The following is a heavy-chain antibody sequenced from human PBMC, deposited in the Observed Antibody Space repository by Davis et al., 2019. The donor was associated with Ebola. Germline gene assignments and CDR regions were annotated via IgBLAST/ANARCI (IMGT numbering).Heavy chain of an antibody. CDR2: IIPVFGIT. D-gene: IGHD3-22*01. J-gene: IGHJ4*02. CDR1: GGTFSSYG. Sequence: SVKVSCKASGGTFSSYGISWVRQAPGQGRDWMGGIIPVFGITKYAQNFQGRVTITADESTSTAYMELSSLRSEETAVYYCARARYSDGSGYYFEQSHWGQGTLVPVSS. V-gene: IGHV1-69*13. CDR3: ARARYSDGSGYYFEQSH.